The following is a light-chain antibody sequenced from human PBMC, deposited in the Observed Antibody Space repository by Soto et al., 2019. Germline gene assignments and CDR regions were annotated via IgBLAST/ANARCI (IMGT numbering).Light chain of an antibody. V-gene: IGKV1-8*01. CDR3: QQYYSYPRTLT. J-gene: IGKJ4*01. Sequence: AIRMTPSPSSFSASTGDRVTITCRASQGISSYLAWYQQKPGKAPKLLIYAASTLQSGVPSRFSGSGSGTDFTLTISCLQSEDFATYYCQQYYSYPRTLTFGGGTKVEIK. CDR2: AAS. CDR1: QGISSY.